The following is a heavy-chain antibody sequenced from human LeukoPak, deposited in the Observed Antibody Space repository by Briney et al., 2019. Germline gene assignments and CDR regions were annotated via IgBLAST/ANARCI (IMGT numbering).Heavy chain of an antibody. CDR2: IDWDDDK. D-gene: IGHD6-19*01. Sequence: SGPTLVNPTQTLTLTCSFSGFSLNTYGMRVSWIRQPPGKALEWLARIDWDDDKFYSTSLKTRLTISKDSSRNQVVLTMTNMDPVDTATYYCARMGIEVSGWRWYFDYWGQGILVTVSS. CDR3: ARMGIEVSGWRWYFDY. V-gene: IGHV2-70*04. CDR1: GFSLNTYGMR. J-gene: IGHJ4*02.